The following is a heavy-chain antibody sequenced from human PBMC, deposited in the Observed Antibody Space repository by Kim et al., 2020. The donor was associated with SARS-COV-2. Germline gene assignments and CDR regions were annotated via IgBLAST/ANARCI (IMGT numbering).Heavy chain of an antibody. J-gene: IGHJ4*02. Sequence: GGSLRLSCAASGFTFSSYAMSWVRQAPGKGLEWVSAISGSGGSTYYADSVKGRFTISRDNSKNTLYLQMNSLRAEDTAVYYCAKAPDYLLWFGESIDPYFDYWGQGTLVTVSS. CDR1: GFTFSSYA. CDR3: AKAPDYLLWFGESIDPYFDY. CDR2: ISGSGGST. D-gene: IGHD3-10*01. V-gene: IGHV3-23*01.